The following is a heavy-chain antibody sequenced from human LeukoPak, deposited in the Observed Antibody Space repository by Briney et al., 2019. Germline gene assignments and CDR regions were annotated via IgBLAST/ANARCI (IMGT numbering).Heavy chain of an antibody. V-gene: IGHV1-2*02. J-gene: IGHJ4*02. D-gene: IGHD3-22*01. Sequence: GASVKVSCKASGYTFTGSYIHWVRQAPGQGLEWMGWIHPNSGGTNSAQRFHGRVTMSRDTSISTAYMELSRLRSDDTAVYYCARDPGRGYYADWGQGTLVAVSS. CDR3: ARDPGRGYYAD. CDR1: GYTFTGSY. CDR2: IHPNSGGT.